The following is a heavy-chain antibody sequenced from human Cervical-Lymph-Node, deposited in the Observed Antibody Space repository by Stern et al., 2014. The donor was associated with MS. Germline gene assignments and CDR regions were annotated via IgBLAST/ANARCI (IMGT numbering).Heavy chain of an antibody. CDR2: IYYSGST. CDR3: ARSNWDDAPNFEF. CDR1: GGSISGYY. D-gene: IGHD1-1*01. Sequence: VQLVESGPGLVEPSETLSLTCTVSGGSISGYYWTWIRQPPGKGLEWIGYIYYSGSTRYNPSLKGRVSTSLDTSKNQFSLKLTSVTAADTAVYYCARSNWDDAPNFEFWGQGTLVTVSS. J-gene: IGHJ4*02. V-gene: IGHV4-59*01.